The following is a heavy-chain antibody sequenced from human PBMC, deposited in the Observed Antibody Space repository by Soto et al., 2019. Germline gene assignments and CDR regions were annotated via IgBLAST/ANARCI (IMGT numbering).Heavy chain of an antibody. Sequence: PWGSLRLSCAASGFTFSSYGMHWVRQAPGKGLEWVAVISYDGSNKYYADSVKGRFTTSRDNSKNTLYLQMNSLRAEDTAVYYCAKDLRGYSGYEDFDYWGQGTLVTVSS. D-gene: IGHD5-12*01. V-gene: IGHV3-30*18. CDR2: ISYDGSNK. CDR3: AKDLRGYSGYEDFDY. CDR1: GFTFSSYG. J-gene: IGHJ4*02.